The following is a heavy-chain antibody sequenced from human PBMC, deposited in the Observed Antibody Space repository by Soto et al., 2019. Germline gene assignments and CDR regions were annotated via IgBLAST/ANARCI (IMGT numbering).Heavy chain of an antibody. D-gene: IGHD3-10*01. CDR2: IYYSGNT. CDR3: AIQGHGSGPNWFDS. J-gene: IGHJ5*01. V-gene: IGHV4-38-2*01. Sequence: SETLSLTCAVSEYSISYGYYWAWIRQPPGKGLEWIGSIYYSGNTYYNPSLKSRLTISVDTSKNHFSLKLNSVTAADTAVYYCAIQGHGSGPNWFDSWGQGTLVTVSS. CDR1: EYSISYGYY.